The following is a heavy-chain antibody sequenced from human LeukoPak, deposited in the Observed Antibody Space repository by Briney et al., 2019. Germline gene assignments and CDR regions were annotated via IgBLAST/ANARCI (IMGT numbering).Heavy chain of an antibody. D-gene: IGHD2-21*02. CDR3: ARYCGGDCYGHDY. J-gene: IGHJ4*02. CDR2: IHYSGST. V-gene: IGHV4-39*02. Sequence: SETLSLTCSVSGGSISSSSYYCSWIRQPPGKGLEWIGSIHYSGSTYYNPSLNSRVTISVDTSKNHFSLRLSSVTAADTAVYYCARYCGGDCYGHDYWGQGILVTVSS. CDR1: GGSISSSSYY.